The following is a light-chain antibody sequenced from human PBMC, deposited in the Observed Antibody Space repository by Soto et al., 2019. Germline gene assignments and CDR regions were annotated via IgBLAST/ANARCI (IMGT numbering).Light chain of an antibody. CDR3: QQNYSAPRT. J-gene: IGKJ1*01. V-gene: IGKV1-39*01. CDR1: QSINNY. CDR2: AAS. Sequence: DIQMTQSPSSLSASVGDRVTITCRASQSINNYLNWYQQKPGKAPKLLIYAASSVHSGVPSRFSGSGSGTDFTLTISRLPPEYVANYYCQQNYSAPRTFGQGTKVEIK.